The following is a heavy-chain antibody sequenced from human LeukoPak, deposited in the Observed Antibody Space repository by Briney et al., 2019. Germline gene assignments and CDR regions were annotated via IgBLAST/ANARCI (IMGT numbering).Heavy chain of an antibody. D-gene: IGHD5-18*01. CDR2: ISYDGSNK. J-gene: IGHJ4*02. Sequence: PGGSLRLSCAASGFTFSSYAMHWVRQAPGKGLEWVAVISYDGSNKYYADSVKGRFTISRDNSKNTLYLQMNSLRAEDTAVYYCASYTAMVTGGFDYWGQGTLVTVSS. CDR1: GFTFSSYA. V-gene: IGHV3-30*04. CDR3: ASYTAMVTGGFDY.